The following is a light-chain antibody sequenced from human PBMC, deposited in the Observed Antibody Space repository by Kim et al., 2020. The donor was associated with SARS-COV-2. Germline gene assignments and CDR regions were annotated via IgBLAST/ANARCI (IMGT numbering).Light chain of an antibody. V-gene: IGLV1-44*01. CDR3: ATWDNTLNARV. CDR2: NDD. CDR1: WTNVGSHI. Sequence: QPVLTQPPSASETPGQRVTISCSGSWTNVGSHIVNWFQQLPGTAPKLLIYNDDQRPSGVPDRFSGSRSGTSASLAISGLQSADEADYYCATWDNTLNARVFGGGTKVTVL. J-gene: IGLJ3*02.